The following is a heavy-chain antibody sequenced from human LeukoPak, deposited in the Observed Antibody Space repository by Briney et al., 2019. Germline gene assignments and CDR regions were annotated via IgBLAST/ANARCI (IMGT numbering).Heavy chain of an antibody. Sequence: TGGSLRLSCAASGFTLSSYAMSWVRQAPGKGLEWVSIVSGGGGSTYYADSVKGRFTISTDNSRNTVSLEMNSLRAEDTAVYYCARVRLAYYDFWSGYDYWGQGTLVTVSS. CDR1: GFTLSSYA. V-gene: IGHV3-23*01. CDR3: ARVRLAYYDFWSGYDY. D-gene: IGHD3-3*01. J-gene: IGHJ4*02. CDR2: VSGGGGST.